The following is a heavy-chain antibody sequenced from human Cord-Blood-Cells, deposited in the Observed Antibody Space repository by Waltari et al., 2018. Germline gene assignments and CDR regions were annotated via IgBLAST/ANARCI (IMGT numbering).Heavy chain of an antibody. D-gene: IGHD6-6*01. CDR2: LDPEDGET. V-gene: IGHV1-24*01. Sequence: QVQLVQSGAEVKKPGASVKVSCKVSGYTLTELSMHWVRQAPGKGLEWMGDLDPEDGETIYAQKCQCRVTMTEDTSTDTAYMELSSLSSEDTAVYYCATDRYSSSIDAFDIWGQGTMVTVSS. J-gene: IGHJ3*02. CDR1: GYTLTELS. CDR3: ATDRYSSSIDAFDI.